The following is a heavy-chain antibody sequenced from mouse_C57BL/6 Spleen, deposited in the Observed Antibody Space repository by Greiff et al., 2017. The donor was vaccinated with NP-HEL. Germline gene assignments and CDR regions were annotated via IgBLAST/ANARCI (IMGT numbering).Heavy chain of an antibody. CDR3: ARSGDGYYAGRFAY. J-gene: IGHJ3*01. CDR1: GYTFTSYD. V-gene: IGHV1-85*01. D-gene: IGHD2-3*01. CDR2: IYPRDGST. Sequence: QVQLQQSGPELVKPGASVKLSCKASGYTFTSYDINWVKQRPGQGLEWIGWIYPRDGSTKYNEKFKGKATLTVDTSSSTAYMELHSLTSEDSAVYFCARSGDGYYAGRFAYWGQGTLVTVSA.